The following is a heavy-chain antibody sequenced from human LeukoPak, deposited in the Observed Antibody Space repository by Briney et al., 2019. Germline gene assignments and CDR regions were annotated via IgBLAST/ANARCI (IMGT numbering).Heavy chain of an antibody. V-gene: IGHV3-21*01. J-gene: IGHJ5*02. CDR3: ARERATSSAFGWFDP. CDR2: ISSSSSYI. Sequence: GGSLRLSCAASGFTFSSYSMNWVRQAPGKGLEWVSSISSSSSYIYYAGSVKGRFTISRDNAKNSLYLQMNSLRAEDTAVYYCARERATSSAFGWFDPWGQGTLVTVSS. CDR1: GFTFSSYS. D-gene: IGHD1-26*01.